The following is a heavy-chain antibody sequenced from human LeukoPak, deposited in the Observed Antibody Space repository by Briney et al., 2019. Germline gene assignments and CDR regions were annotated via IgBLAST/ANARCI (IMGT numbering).Heavy chain of an antibody. D-gene: IGHD2-2*03. CDR1: GGSFSGYY. CDR3: ARVLYMDIVVVPAAHNWFDP. J-gene: IGHJ5*02. Sequence: PSETLSLTCAVYGGSFSGYYWSWIRQPPGKGLEWIGEINHSGSTNYNPSLKSRVTISVDTSKNQFSLKLSSVTAADTAVYCCARVLYMDIVVVPAAHNWFDPWGQGTLVTVSS. CDR2: INHSGST. V-gene: IGHV4-34*01.